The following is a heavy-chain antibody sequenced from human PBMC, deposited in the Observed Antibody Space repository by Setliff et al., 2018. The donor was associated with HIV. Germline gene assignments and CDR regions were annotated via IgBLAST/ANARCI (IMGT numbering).Heavy chain of an antibody. CDR3: AGGPGTTSIDY. Sequence: SETLSLTCIVSGGSINSTSYYWGWIRQPPGQGLEWIGTIYYSGDTFYNTSLKTRITISVDTSKNHLSLKVSSLTAADTAVYYCAGGPGTTSIDYWAQGTLVTVSS. CDR1: GGSINSTSYY. CDR2: IYYSGDT. V-gene: IGHV4-39*07. J-gene: IGHJ4*02. D-gene: IGHD1-26*01.